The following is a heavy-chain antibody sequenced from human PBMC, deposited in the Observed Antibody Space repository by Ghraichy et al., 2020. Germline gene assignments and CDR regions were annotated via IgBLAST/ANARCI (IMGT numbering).Heavy chain of an antibody. V-gene: IGHV3-66*01. D-gene: IGHD6-13*01. Sequence: GESLNISCAASGFTVSSNYMSWVRQAPGKGLEWVSVIYSGGSTYYADSVKGRFTISRDNSKNTLYLQMNSLRAEDTAVYYCARDLRIAAAGTLGAFDIWGQGTMVTVSS. CDR2: IYSGGST. CDR1: GFTVSSNY. CDR3: ARDLRIAAAGTLGAFDI. J-gene: IGHJ3*02.